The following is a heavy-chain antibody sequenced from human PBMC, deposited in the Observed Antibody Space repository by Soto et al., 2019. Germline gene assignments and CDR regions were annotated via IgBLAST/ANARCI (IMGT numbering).Heavy chain of an antibody. CDR1: GFTFSSYA. J-gene: IGHJ3*02. CDR2: ISGSGGST. Sequence: EVQLLESGGGLVQPGGSLRLSCAASGFTFSSYAMSWVRQAPGKGLEWVSAISGSGGSTYYADSVKGRFTISRDNSKNTLYLQMNSLRAEDTAVYYCAKSGPGIAVAGTGGAFDIWGQGTMVTVSS. CDR3: AKSGPGIAVAGTGGAFDI. V-gene: IGHV3-23*01. D-gene: IGHD6-19*01.